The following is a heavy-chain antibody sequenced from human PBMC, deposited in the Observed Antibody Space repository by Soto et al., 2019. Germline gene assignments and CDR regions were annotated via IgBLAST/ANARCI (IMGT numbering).Heavy chain of an antibody. V-gene: IGHV1-8*01. CDR1: GYTFTSYD. D-gene: IGHD1-26*01. CDR3: AREANSGSPHY. CDR2: MNPNSGNT. Sequence: QVQLVQSGAEVKKPGASVKVSCKASGYTFTSYDINWVRQATGQGIEWMGWMNPNSGNTGYEQKLQGRVTMTRNTAISTAYMEMSSMRSKATAVYYCAREANSGSPHYWGQGTLVTVSS. J-gene: IGHJ4*02.